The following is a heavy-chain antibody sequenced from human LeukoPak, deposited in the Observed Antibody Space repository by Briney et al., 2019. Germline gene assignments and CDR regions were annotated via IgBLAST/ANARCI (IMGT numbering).Heavy chain of an antibody. CDR2: IRYDGSNK. Sequence: GGALRLSRAASGFTFSSYGIHWVRQAPGKGLGWVAFIRYDGSNKYYADSVKGRFTISRDNSKNTLYLQMNSLRAEDTAVYYCAKVPNYYYYYMDVWGKGTTVTISS. J-gene: IGHJ6*03. CDR3: AKVPNYYYYYMDV. V-gene: IGHV3-30*02. CDR1: GFTFSSYG.